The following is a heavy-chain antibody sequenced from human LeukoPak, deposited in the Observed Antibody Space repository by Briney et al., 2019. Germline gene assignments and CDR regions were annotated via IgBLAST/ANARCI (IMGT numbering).Heavy chain of an antibody. CDR2: IRYDGSNK. V-gene: IGHV3-30*02. J-gene: IGHJ4*02. Sequence: GGSLRLSCAASGFSFRSYGMHWVRPAPGKGLGWVAFIRYDGSNKYYADSVKGRSTISRDNSKNTLYLQMNSLRAEDTAVYYCAKDSRGGWSYGRRSYGSGDYWGQGTLVTVSS. CDR3: AKDSRGGWSYGRRSYGSGDY. D-gene: IGHD3-10*01. CDR1: GFSFRSYG.